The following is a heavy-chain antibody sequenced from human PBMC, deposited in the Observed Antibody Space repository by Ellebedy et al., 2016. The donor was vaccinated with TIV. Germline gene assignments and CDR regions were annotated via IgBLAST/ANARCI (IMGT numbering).Heavy chain of an antibody. CDR1: GGTFSSYA. CDR2: IIPTFGTA. CDR3: ARAISRLYGMDV. D-gene: IGHD3-22*01. V-gene: IGHV1-69*13. Sequence: ASVKVSCKASGGTFSSYAITWVRQAPGQGLEWMGGIIPTFGTASYAQQFQGRVTITADESTSTAYMELSSLRSEDTAVYYCARAISRLYGMDVWGQGTAVTVSS. J-gene: IGHJ6*02.